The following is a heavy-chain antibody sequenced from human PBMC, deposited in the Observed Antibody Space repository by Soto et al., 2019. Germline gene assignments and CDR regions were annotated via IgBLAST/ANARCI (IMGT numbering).Heavy chain of an antibody. CDR2: IWYDGSNK. V-gene: IGHV3-33*01. CDR1: GFTFSSYG. D-gene: IGHD6-6*01. J-gene: IGHJ6*03. CDR3: ARDLRIGARAVYYMDV. Sequence: QVQLVESGGGVVQPGRSLRLSCAASGFTFSSYGMHWVRQAPGKGLEWVAVIWYDGSNKYYADSVKGRFTMSRDNSKNPLYLQMHSLRAEDTAVYYCARDLRIGARAVYYMDVWGKGTTVTVSS.